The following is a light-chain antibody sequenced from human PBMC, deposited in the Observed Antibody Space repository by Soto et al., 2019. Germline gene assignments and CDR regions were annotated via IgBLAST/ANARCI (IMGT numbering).Light chain of an antibody. J-gene: IGKJ1*01. Sequence: EIVMTQSPATLSVSPGERATLSCRASQSVSSNLAWYQQKPGQAPRLLVYGAFTRATGIPARFSGVGSGTEFTLIISSLQSEDFADYSCQQYNTWPTFGQGTKVEIK. CDR2: GAF. CDR3: QQYNTWPT. CDR1: QSVSSN. V-gene: IGKV3-15*01.